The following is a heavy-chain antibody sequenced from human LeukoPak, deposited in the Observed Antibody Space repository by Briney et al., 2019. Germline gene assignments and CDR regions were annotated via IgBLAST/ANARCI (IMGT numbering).Heavy chain of an antibody. CDR2: ISNAGSTI. Sequence: PGGSLRLSCAASGVSSFSTYEMMWVRQAPGKGLDWVSYISNAGSTISYADSVKGRFTISRDNTKNSLHLQMNSLRAEDTALYYCARDNRGWYQGYYSYYMDVWGKGTTVTVSS. J-gene: IGHJ6*03. CDR1: GVSSFSTYE. D-gene: IGHD6-19*01. V-gene: IGHV3-48*03. CDR3: ARDNRGWYQGYYSYYMDV.